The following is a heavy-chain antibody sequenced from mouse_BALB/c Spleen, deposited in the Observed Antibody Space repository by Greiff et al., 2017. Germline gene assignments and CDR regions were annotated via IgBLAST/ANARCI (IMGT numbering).Heavy chain of an antibody. J-gene: IGHJ3*01. V-gene: IGHV5-4*02. D-gene: IGHD2-14*01. CDR3: AREKASYYRYDIFAY. CDR1: GFTFSDYY. CDR2: ISDGGSYT. Sequence: EVKLVESGGGLVKPGGSLKLSCAASGFTFSDYYMYWVRQTPEKRLEWVATISDGGSYTYYPDSVKGRFTISRDNAKNNLYLQMSSLKSEDTAMYYCAREKASYYRYDIFAYWGQGTLVTVSA.